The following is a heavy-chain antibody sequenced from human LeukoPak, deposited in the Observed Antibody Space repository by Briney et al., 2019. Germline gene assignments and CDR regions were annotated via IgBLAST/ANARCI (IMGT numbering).Heavy chain of an antibody. J-gene: IGHJ4*02. Sequence: PGGSLRLSCAASGFTFSSYAMSWVRQAPGKGLDWVSAISGSGGSTYYADSVKGRFTISRDSAKNSLYLQMNSLRAEDTAVYYCLSRDTAMVGGLDYWGQGTLVTVSS. D-gene: IGHD5-18*01. CDR2: ISGSGGST. CDR1: GFTFSSYA. CDR3: LSRDTAMVGGLDY. V-gene: IGHV3-23*01.